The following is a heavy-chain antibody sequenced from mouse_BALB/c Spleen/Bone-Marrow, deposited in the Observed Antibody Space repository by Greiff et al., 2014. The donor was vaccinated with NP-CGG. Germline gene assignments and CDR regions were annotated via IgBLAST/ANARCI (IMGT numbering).Heavy chain of an antibody. CDR2: INNGGST. D-gene: IGHD2-4*01. Sequence: DVMLVESGGGLVKPGGSLKLSCAASGFTFSSYAMSWVRQTPEKRLEWVASINNGGSTYYPDSVKGRFTISRDNARNILFLRMSSLRSEDTAMYYCARERDYDWFAYWGQGTLVTVSA. V-gene: IGHV5-6-5*01. CDR1: GFTFSSYA. CDR3: ARERDYDWFAY. J-gene: IGHJ3*01.